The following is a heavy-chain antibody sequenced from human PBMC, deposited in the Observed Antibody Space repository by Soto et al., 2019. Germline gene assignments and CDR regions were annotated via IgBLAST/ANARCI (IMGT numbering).Heavy chain of an antibody. D-gene: IGHD2-15*01. J-gene: IGHJ3*02. CDR2: IIPIFGTA. Sequence: SVKVSCKASGGTFSSYAISWVRQAPGQGLEWMGGIIPIFGTANYAQKFQGRVTITADESTSTAYMELSSLRSEDTAVYYCARDSGSPFAFDIWGQGTMVTVSS. CDR3: ARDSGSPFAFDI. V-gene: IGHV1-69*13. CDR1: GGTFSSYA.